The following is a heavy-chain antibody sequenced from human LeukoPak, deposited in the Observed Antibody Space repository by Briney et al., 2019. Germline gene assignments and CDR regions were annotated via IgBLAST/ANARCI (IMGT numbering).Heavy chain of an antibody. CDR3: ARGGDGYTFWAEIDY. CDR2: IYYSGST. V-gene: IGHV4-39*07. D-gene: IGHD5-24*01. J-gene: IGHJ4*02. CDR1: GGSISSSSYY. Sequence: SETLSLTCTVSGGSISSSSYYWGWIRQPPGKGLEWIGSIYYSGSTYYNPSLKSRVTISVDTSKNQFSLKLSYVTAADTAVYYCARGGDGYTFWAEIDYWGQGTLVTVSS.